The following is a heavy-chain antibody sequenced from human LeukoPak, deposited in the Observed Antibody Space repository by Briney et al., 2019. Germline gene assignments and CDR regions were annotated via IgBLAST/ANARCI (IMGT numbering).Heavy chain of an antibody. CDR1: GFTVSSNY. Sequence: GGSLRLSCAASGFTVSSNYMSWVRQAPGKGLEWVSVIYSGGSTYYADSVKGRFTISRDNSKNTLYLQMNSLRAEDTAVYYCARDSHYYDSSGYPPRSYYYYYMDVWGKGTTVTVSS. J-gene: IGHJ6*03. V-gene: IGHV3-66*01. CDR2: IYSGGST. CDR3: ARDSHYYDSSGYPPRSYYYYYMDV. D-gene: IGHD3-22*01.